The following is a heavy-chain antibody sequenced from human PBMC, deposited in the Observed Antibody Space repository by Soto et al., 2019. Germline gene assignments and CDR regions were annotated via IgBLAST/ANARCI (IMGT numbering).Heavy chain of an antibody. J-gene: IGHJ4*02. Sequence: QVQLVESGGGVVQPGRSLRLSCAASGFTFSSYGMHWVRQAPGKGLEWVAVISYDGSNKYYADSVKGRFTISRDNSKNTLYLQMTSLRAKDTAVYYCAKWDWGYYGSGSTPSDYWGQGTLVTVSS. CDR3: AKWDWGYYGSGSTPSDY. V-gene: IGHV3-30*18. CDR2: ISYDGSNK. D-gene: IGHD3-10*01. CDR1: GFTFSSYG.